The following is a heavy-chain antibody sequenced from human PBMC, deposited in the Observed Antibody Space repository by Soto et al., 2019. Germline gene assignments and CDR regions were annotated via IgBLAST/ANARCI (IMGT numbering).Heavy chain of an antibody. CDR2: INPNSGGT. Sequence: ASVKVSCKASGYTFTGYYMHWVRQAPGQGLEWMGWINPNSGGTNYAQKFQGWVTMTRDTSISTAYMELSRLRSDDTAVYYCARSTYYDFWSGSHYGMDVWGQGTTVTVSS. J-gene: IGHJ6*02. D-gene: IGHD3-3*01. V-gene: IGHV1-2*04. CDR1: GYTFTGYY. CDR3: ARSTYYDFWSGSHYGMDV.